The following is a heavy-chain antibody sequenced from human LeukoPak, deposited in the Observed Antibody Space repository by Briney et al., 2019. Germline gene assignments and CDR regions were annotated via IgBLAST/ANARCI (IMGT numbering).Heavy chain of an antibody. CDR3: ASLSITMVRGVIGGWFDP. Sequence: SETLSLTCTVSGASISSYYWSWIRQPPGKGLEWIGYIYYSGSTNYNPSLKSRVTISVDTSKNQFSLKLSSVTAVDTAVYYCASLSITMVRGVIGGWFDPWGQGTLVTVSS. J-gene: IGHJ5*02. CDR2: IYYSGST. D-gene: IGHD3-10*01. V-gene: IGHV4-59*01. CDR1: GASISSYY.